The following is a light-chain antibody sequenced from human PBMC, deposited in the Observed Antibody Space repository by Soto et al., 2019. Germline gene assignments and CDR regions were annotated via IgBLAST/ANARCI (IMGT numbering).Light chain of an antibody. J-gene: IGLJ2*01. CDR2: DND. CDR1: SSNIGNNY. CDR3: GTWDSRLSADV. Sequence: QSVLTQPPSGSAAPGQKVTVSCSGSSSNIGNNYVSWYQHLPGTAPKLLIYDNDKRPSGIPDRFSGSKSGTSATLAITGLQTGDEADYYCGTWDSRLSADVFGGGTKLTVL. V-gene: IGLV1-51*01.